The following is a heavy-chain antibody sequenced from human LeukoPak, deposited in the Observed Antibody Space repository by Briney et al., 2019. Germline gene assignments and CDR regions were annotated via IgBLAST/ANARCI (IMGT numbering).Heavy chain of an antibody. D-gene: IGHD5-24*01. CDR1: GFTFSSYA. Sequence: GRSLRLSCAASGFTFSSYAMHWVRQAPGKGLEWVAVISYDGSNKYYADSVKGRFTISRDNSKNTLYLQMNSLRAEDTAVYYCARDSGDGYNFDYWGQGTLVTVSS. V-gene: IGHV3-30*04. CDR2: ISYDGSNK. CDR3: ARDSGDGYNFDY. J-gene: IGHJ4*02.